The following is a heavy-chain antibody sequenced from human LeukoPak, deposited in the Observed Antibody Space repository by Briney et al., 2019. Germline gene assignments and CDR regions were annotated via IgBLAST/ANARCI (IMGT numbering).Heavy chain of an antibody. J-gene: IGHJ4*02. CDR3: ARCDSGSYQYYFDY. CDR1: GGSISSSSYY. D-gene: IGHD1-26*01. Sequence: KPSETLSLTCTVSGGSISSSSYYWGWIRQPPGKGLEWIGTIYYSGSTYYNPSLKSRVTMSVDTSKNQFSLRLSSVTAADTAVYYCARCDSGSYQYYFDYWGQGTLVTVSS. CDR2: IYYSGST. V-gene: IGHV4-39*01.